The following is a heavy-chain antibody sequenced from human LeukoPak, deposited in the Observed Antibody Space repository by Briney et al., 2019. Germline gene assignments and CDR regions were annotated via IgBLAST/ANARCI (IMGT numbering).Heavy chain of an antibody. CDR2: ISGSGGST. Sequence: PGGSLGLSCAASGFTFSSYAMSWVRQAPGKGLEWVSAISGSGGSTYYADSVKGRFTISRDNSKNTLYLQMNSLRAEDTAVYYCARGGLRFLEYYFDYWGQGTLVTVSS. J-gene: IGHJ4*02. D-gene: IGHD3-3*01. V-gene: IGHV3-23*01. CDR3: ARGGLRFLEYYFDY. CDR1: GFTFSSYA.